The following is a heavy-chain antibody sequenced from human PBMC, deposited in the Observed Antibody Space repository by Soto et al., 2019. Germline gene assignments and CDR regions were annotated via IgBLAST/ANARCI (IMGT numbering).Heavy chain of an antibody. Sequence: QVQLQQWGAGLLKPSETLSLSCAVYGGYFNDNYYTWFRQPPGKGLEWIGEISRSGTTKYIPSLKSRASIAFDTCKTQVSLKVTSVTAADTAVYYCATSLWFGTQVELWGQGALVTVS. V-gene: IGHV4-34*01. CDR2: ISRSGTT. CDR3: ATSLWFGTQVEL. J-gene: IGHJ5*02. CDR1: GGYFNDNY. D-gene: IGHD3-10*01.